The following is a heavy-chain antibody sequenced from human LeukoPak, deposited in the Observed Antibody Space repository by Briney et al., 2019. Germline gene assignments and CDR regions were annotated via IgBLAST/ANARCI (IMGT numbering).Heavy chain of an antibody. CDR3: ARGGVSRVAFDI. D-gene: IGHD3-16*01. CDR1: GFTFSDYY. J-gene: IGHJ3*02. Sequence: KPGGSLRLSCAASGFTFSDYYMSWIRQAPGKGLEWVSYISDSARIIYYADSVEDRLTISRDNAKNSLYLQMNSLRPEDTAVYYCARGGVSRVAFDIWGQGTMVTVSS. CDR2: ISDSARII. V-gene: IGHV3-11*01.